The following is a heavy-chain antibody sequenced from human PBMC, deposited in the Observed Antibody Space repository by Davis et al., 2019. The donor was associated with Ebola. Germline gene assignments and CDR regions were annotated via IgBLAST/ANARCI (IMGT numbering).Heavy chain of an antibody. CDR3: ATTQWLREFDN. CDR1: GFTFNKYE. CDR2: IYDHST. V-gene: IGHV3-53*05. D-gene: IGHD6-19*01. J-gene: IGHJ4*02. Sequence: GESLKISCAASGFTFNKYEMNWVRQAPGKGLEWVSVIYDHSTAYADSVRGRFIIPRDKSNNTLYLEMNSLRVDDTAVYYCATTQWLREFDNWGQGTLVTVSS.